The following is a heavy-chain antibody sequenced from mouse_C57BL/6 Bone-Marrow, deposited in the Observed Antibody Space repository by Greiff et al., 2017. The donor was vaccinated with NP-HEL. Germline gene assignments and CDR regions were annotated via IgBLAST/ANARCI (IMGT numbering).Heavy chain of an antibody. V-gene: IGHV1-85*01. D-gene: IGHD3-3*01. J-gene: IGHJ3*01. Sequence: VQLQQSGPELVKPGASVKLSCKASGYTFTSYDINWVKQRPGQGLEWIGWIYPRAGSTKYNEKFKGKATLTVDTSSSTAYMELHSLTSEDSAVYFCARGDPFAYWGQGTLVTVSA. CDR3: ARGDPFAY. CDR1: GYTFTSYD. CDR2: IYPRAGST.